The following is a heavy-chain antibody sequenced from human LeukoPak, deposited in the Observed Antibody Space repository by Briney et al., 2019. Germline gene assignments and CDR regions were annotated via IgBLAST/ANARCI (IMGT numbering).Heavy chain of an antibody. CDR3: ARDSGEGNWFDP. V-gene: IGHV1-46*01. CDR2: INPSGGST. CDR1: GYTFTSYY. Sequence: GASVKVSCKASGYTFTSYYMHWVRQAPGQGLEWMGIINPSGGSTSYAQKFQGRVTMTRDMSTSTVYMELSSLRSEDTAVYYCARDSGEGNWFDPWGQGTLITVSS. D-gene: IGHD4-17*01. J-gene: IGHJ5*02.